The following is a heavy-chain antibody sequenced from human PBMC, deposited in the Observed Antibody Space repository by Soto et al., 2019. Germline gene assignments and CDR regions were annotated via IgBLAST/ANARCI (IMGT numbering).Heavy chain of an antibody. CDR3: ARDLDGSGSYYTDY. CDR1: CYTFTNFG. V-gene: IGHV1-18*01. Sequence: QVQLVQSGAEVKKPGASVKVSCKASCYTFTNFGISWVRQAPGQGLEWMGWISHWGKTNYAQKLQCRVTMTTDTSASTAFMELRSLTSDDTAMYFCARDLDGSGSYYTDYWGQGTLVTVSS. CDR2: ISHWGKT. D-gene: IGHD3-10*01. J-gene: IGHJ4*02.